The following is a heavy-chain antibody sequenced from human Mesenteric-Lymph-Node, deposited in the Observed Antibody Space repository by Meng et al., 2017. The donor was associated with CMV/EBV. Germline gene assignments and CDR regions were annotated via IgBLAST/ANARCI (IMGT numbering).Heavy chain of an antibody. CDR1: GYTFTSYD. CDR3: AREDTIFGVEAYYGMDV. D-gene: IGHD3-3*01. CDR2: MNPNSGNT. J-gene: IGHJ6*02. V-gene: IGHV1-8*01. Sequence: ASVKVSCKASGYTFTSYDINWVRQATGQGLEWMGWMNPNSGNTGYAQKFQGRVTMTRNTSISTAYMELSSLRSEDTAVYYCAREDTIFGVEAYYGMDVWGQGITVTVSS.